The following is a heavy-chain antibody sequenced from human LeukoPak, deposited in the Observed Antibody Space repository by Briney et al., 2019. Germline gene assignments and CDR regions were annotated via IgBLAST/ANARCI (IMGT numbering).Heavy chain of an antibody. V-gene: IGHV3-33*01. CDR3: ASDSGSSPSS. CDR2: IWSDGSNK. D-gene: IGHD1-14*01. CDR1: GFTFSSFG. J-gene: IGHJ4*02. Sequence: PGGSLRLSCAASGFTFSSFGMHWVRQAPDKGLEWAAIIWSDGSNKFYADSVKGRFTISRDNSKNTLYLQMNSLRAEDTAVYYCASDSGSSPSSWGQGTLVTVSS.